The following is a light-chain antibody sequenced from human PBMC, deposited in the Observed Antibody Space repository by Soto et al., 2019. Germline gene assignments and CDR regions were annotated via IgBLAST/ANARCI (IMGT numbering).Light chain of an antibody. J-gene: IGKJ4*01. V-gene: IGKV3-15*01. Sequence: IVMTQSPATLSVSPGERATLSCRASQSVNDNLAWYQHKPGQPPRLLMYGTSIMSTGIPARFSGSGSETEFTLTIGSLQSEDFAVYYCQQYNEWPLTFGGGTKVEIK. CDR3: QQYNEWPLT. CDR1: QSVNDN. CDR2: GTS.